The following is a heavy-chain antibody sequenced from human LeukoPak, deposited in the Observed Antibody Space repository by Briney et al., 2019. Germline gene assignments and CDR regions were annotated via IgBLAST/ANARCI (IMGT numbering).Heavy chain of an antibody. Sequence: PGGSLRLSCAASGFTFSSYAMSWVRQAPGKGLEWVSAISGTGGSTYYADSVKGRFTISRDNSKNTLYLQMNSLRAEDTAVYYCAKDWAYYYDSSGYYWGQGTLVTVSS. CDR1: GFTFSSYA. CDR3: AKDWAYYYDSSGYY. D-gene: IGHD3-22*01. V-gene: IGHV3-23*01. J-gene: IGHJ4*02. CDR2: ISGTGGST.